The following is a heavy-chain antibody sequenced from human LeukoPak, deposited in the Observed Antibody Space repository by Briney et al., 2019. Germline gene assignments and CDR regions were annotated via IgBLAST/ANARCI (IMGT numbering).Heavy chain of an antibody. CDR3: ARVMGGYDPDDAFDI. J-gene: IGHJ3*02. V-gene: IGHV3-30*04. CDR1: GFTFSGYA. D-gene: IGHD5-12*01. CDR2: ISYDGSNK. Sequence: GGSLRLSCAASGFTFSGYAMHWVRQAPGKGLEWVAVISYDGSNKYYADSVKCRFTISRDNSKNTLYLQMSTLRAEDTAVYYCARVMGGYDPDDAFDIWGQGTVVTVSS.